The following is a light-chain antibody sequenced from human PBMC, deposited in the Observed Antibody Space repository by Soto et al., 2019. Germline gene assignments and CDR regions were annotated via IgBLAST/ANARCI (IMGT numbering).Light chain of an antibody. V-gene: IGLV3-25*03. CDR1: ALPKRY. CDR3: QSADSSGTYVV. Sequence: SYELTQPPSVSVSPGQTARITCSGDALPKRYAYWYQQKPGQAPVQVIYKDSEMPSGIPERFSGPSSGTTVTLTISGVHAEDEADYYCQSADSSGTYVVFGGGTTLTVL. CDR2: KDS. J-gene: IGLJ2*01.